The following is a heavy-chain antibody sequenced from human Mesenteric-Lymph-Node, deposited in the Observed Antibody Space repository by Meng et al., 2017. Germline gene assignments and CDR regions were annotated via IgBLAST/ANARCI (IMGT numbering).Heavy chain of an antibody. V-gene: IGHV3-53*04. CDR1: GFIFSNYW. J-gene: IGHJ4*02. CDR3: ARGAADYSFDY. Sequence: EVQLVESGGGLVQPGGSLRLSCAASGFIFSNYWMHWVRQVPGKGLVWVSVIFSGGATYYTDSVKGRFTISRHSSKNTLYLQMNSLRAEDTAVYYCARGAADYSFDYWGQGTLVTVSS. CDR2: IFSGGAT. D-gene: IGHD6-25*01.